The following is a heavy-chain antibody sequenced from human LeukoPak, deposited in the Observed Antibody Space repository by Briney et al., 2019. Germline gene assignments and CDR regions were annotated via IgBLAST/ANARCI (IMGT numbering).Heavy chain of an antibody. V-gene: IGHV3-23*01. CDR2: ISGSGGST. CDR3: AKDARIVVVPAVRRPYYYYGMDV. D-gene: IGHD2-2*01. Sequence: GGSLRLSCAASGFTFSSYAMSWVRQAPGKGLEWVSAISGSGGSTYYADSVKGRFTISRDNSKNTLYLQMNSLRAEDTAVYYCAKDARIVVVPAVRRPYYYYGMDVWGQGTTVTVSS. CDR1: GFTFSSYA. J-gene: IGHJ6*02.